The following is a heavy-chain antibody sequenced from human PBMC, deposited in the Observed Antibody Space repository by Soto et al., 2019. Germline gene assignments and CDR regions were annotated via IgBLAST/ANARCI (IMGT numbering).Heavy chain of an antibody. D-gene: IGHD2-21*02. CDR3: ATEELCGADCYFFKH. CDR2: ISGSNNNI. V-gene: IGHV3-48*03. J-gene: IGHJ4*02. Sequence: GGSLRLSCAVSGFNLRNYEMNWVRQVPGKGLEWISKISGSNNNIYYADSVQGRFTISRDNANNVLFLQMTSLRAEDTATYHCATEELCGADCYFFKHWGQGTLVTVSS. CDR1: GFNLRNYE.